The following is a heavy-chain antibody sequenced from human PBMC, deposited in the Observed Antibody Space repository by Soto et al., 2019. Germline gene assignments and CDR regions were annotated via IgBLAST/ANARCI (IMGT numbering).Heavy chain of an antibody. CDR1: GFTFSSYG. CDR3: ARERREKHYDILTGPPDY. J-gene: IGHJ4*02. CDR2: IWYDGSNK. V-gene: IGHV3-33*01. Sequence: HPGGSLRLSCAASGFTFSSYGMHWVRQAPGKGLEWVAVIWYDGSNKYYADSVKGRFTISRDNSKNTLYLQMNSLRAEDTAVYYCARERREKHYDILTGPPDYWGQGTLVTVSS. D-gene: IGHD3-9*01.